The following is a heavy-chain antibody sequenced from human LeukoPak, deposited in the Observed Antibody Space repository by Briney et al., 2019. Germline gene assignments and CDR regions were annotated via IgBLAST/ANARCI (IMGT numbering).Heavy chain of an antibody. CDR1: GDSISNAY. J-gene: IGHJ4*02. Sequence: SETLSLTCTVSGDSISNAYWSWIRQPPGKGLEWIGSISYSGSTNYNPSLRSRVTISVDMSNNRFSLKLSSVTAADTAVYHCARALNTGGGNSQYFDYWGQGTLVTVSS. V-gene: IGHV4-59*01. CDR3: ARALNTGGGNSQYFDY. D-gene: IGHD4-23*01. CDR2: ISYSGST.